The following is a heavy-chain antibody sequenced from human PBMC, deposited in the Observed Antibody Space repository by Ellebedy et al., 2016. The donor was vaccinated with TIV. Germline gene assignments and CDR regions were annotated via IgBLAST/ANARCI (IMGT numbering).Heavy chain of an antibody. J-gene: IGHJ4*02. CDR1: GGSISSYY. CDR3: ARTYYDFWSGFSAPYYFEY. V-gene: IGHV4-59*01. Sequence: MPSETLSLTCTVSGGSISSYYWSWIRQPPGKELEWIGYIYYSGSTNYNPSLKNRVTISVDTSKNQFSLKLSSVTAADTAVYYCARTYYDFWSGFSAPYYFEYWGQGTLVTVSS. D-gene: IGHD3-3*01. CDR2: IYYSGST.